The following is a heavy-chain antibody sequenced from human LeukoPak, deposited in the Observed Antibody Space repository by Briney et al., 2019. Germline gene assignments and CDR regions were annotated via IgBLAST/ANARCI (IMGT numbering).Heavy chain of an antibody. D-gene: IGHD3-22*01. CDR3: ARVATMIVVVIGGPYYFDY. Sequence: PSETLSLTCAASGYSISSGYYWGWIRQPPGKGLEWIGSIYHSGSTYYNPSLKSRVTISVDMSKNQFSLKLSSVTAADTAVYYCARVATMIVVVIGGPYYFDYWGQGTLVTVSS. J-gene: IGHJ4*02. CDR2: IYHSGST. CDR1: GYSISSGYY. V-gene: IGHV4-38-2*01.